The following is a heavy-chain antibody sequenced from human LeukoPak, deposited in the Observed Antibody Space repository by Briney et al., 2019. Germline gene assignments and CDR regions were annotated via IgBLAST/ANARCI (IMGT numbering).Heavy chain of an antibody. Sequence: SETPSLTRTVSGGSLSSSSYYWGWIRQPPGEGLEWIGSIYYRGSTSYNPPLKSRATISVDTPKNQFSLKLSSVTAADTVFYYCARHNDCTKGVCYHLVDYCGQGTLVSVSS. CDR1: GGSLSSSSYY. J-gene: IGHJ4*02. V-gene: IGHV4-39*01. CDR2: IYYRGST. D-gene: IGHD2-8*01. CDR3: ARHNDCTKGVCYHLVDY.